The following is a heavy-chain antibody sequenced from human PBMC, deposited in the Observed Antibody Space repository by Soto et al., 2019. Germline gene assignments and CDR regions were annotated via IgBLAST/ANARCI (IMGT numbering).Heavy chain of an antibody. CDR1: GFTFSDYA. Sequence: GGSLRLSCAASGFTFSDYAMHWVRQAPGKGLEWVAVISYDGSNKYYADSVKGRFTISRDNSKNTLYLQMNSLRSEDTAVYYCARAPYDSSGYYDYYYGMDVWGQGTSVTVSS. CDR3: ARAPYDSSGYYDYYYGMDV. J-gene: IGHJ6*02. D-gene: IGHD3-22*01. CDR2: ISYDGSNK. V-gene: IGHV3-30*04.